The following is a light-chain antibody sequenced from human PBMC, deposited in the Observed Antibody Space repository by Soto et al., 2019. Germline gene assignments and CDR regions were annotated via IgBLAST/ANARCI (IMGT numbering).Light chain of an antibody. CDR3: QQYGSSRRT. CDR1: QSVSSSY. Sequence: EIVLTQSPVTLSLSPGDRATLSCRASQSVSSSYLAWYQHKPGQAPRLLIYGESRRATGIPDRFSGNGSGTDFTLTNSRLEPEDFGVYYCQQYGSSRRTFGQGTKLEIK. J-gene: IGKJ2*01. CDR2: GES. V-gene: IGKV3-20*01.